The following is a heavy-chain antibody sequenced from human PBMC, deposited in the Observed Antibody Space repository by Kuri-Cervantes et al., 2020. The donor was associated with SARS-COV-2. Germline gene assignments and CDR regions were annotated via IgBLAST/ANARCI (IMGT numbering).Heavy chain of an antibody. Sequence: GSLRLSCTVSGGSICSHYWSLIRQPPGKGLEWIGYVYYTGSTNYNPSLKSRVTISVDASKNQFSLKLSSVTAADTAVYYCARNTMTYYWYFDLWGRGTLVTVSS. V-gene: IGHV4-59*11. D-gene: IGHD4-17*01. CDR1: GGSICSHY. CDR2: VYYTGST. CDR3: ARNTMTYYWYFDL. J-gene: IGHJ2*01.